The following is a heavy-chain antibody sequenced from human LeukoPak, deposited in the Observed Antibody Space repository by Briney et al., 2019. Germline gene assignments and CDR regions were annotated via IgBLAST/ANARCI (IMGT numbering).Heavy chain of an antibody. CDR3: ATRGNGSYAYYFDY. Sequence: ASVKVSCKVSGYTLTELSMHWVRQAPGKGLEWMGGSDPEDGETIYAQKFQGRVTMTEDTSTDTAYMELSSLRSEDTAVYYCATRGNGSYAYYFDYWGQGTLVTVSS. J-gene: IGHJ4*02. D-gene: IGHD1-26*01. CDR2: SDPEDGET. V-gene: IGHV1-24*01. CDR1: GYTLTELS.